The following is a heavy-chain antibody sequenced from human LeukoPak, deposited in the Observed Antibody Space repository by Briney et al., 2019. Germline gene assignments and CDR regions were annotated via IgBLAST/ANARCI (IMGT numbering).Heavy chain of an antibody. CDR3: ARTYDYGDYSFDY. V-gene: IGHV1-3*01. CDR1: GYTFTSYA. D-gene: IGHD4-17*01. J-gene: IGHJ4*02. Sequence: ASVKVSCKASGYTFTSYAMHWVRQAPGQRLEWMGWINAGNGNTKYSQKLQGRVTITRDTSASTAYMELSSLRSEDTAVYYCARTYDYGDYSFDYWGQGTLVTVSS. CDR2: INAGNGNT.